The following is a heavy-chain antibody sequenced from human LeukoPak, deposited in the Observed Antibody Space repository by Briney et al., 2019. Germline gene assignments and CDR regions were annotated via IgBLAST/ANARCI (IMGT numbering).Heavy chain of an antibody. J-gene: IGHJ4*02. CDR2: ISAYNGNT. CDR3: ARVGRYSGYDTFVE. Sequence: WASVKVSCKASGYTFTSYGISWVRQAPGQGLEWMGWISAYNGNTNYAQKLQGRVTMTTDTSTSTAYMELRSLRSDDTAVYYCARVGRYSGYDTFVEWGQGTLVTVSS. D-gene: IGHD5-12*01. V-gene: IGHV1-18*01. CDR1: GYTFTSYG.